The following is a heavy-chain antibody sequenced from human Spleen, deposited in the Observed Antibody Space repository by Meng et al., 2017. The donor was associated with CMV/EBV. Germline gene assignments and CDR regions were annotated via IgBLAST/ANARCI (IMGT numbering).Heavy chain of an antibody. CDR3: ARRGSSWYFDS. J-gene: IGHJ4*02. Sequence: QVQLQQWGEGLLKPSETLSLTCAVYGGSFSGYYWSWIRQPPGKGLEWIGEINHSGSTNYNPSLKSRVTISVDTSKNQFSLKLSSVTAADTAVYYCARRGSSWYFDSWGQGALVTVSS. V-gene: IGHV4-34*01. CDR2: INHSGST. D-gene: IGHD6-13*01. CDR1: GGSFSGYY.